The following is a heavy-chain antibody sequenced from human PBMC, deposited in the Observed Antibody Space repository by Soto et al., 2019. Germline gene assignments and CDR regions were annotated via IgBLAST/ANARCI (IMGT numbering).Heavy chain of an antibody. CDR1: GGSFSTHG. CDR3: AREGYSHGFYNFFDP. D-gene: IGHD5-18*01. Sequence: SSVKVSCKASGGSFSTHGISWVRQALGQGLEWVGGISPMFGAATCAQKLQDRVTIIADESTSTVYMELSSLTPEDMAVFYCAREGYSHGFYNFFDPWGPLTLVTVSS. CDR2: ISPMFGAA. J-gene: IGHJ5*02. V-gene: IGHV1-69*13.